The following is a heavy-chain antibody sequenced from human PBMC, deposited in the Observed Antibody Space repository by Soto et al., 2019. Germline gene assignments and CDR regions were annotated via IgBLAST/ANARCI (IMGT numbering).Heavy chain of an antibody. J-gene: IGHJ4*02. CDR3: ARADYGSATFDS. V-gene: IGHV5-51*03. CDR2: IYPGDSDV. Sequence: DVQLVQSGAEVKKPGESLRISCKGSGYDFSAYWINWVRQMPGKGLEWMGTIYPGDSDVRYSPSFQGQVTISVDKSISIAYLQWSSLKAADTAVYSCARADYGSATFDSWGQGTLVTVSS. CDR1: GYDFSAYW. D-gene: IGHD3-10*01.